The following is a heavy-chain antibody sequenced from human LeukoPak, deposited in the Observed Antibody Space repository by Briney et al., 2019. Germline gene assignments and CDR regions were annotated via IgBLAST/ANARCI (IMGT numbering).Heavy chain of an antibody. CDR3: ARDLRLGDY. J-gene: IGHJ4*02. CDR2: ISSGSGFI. D-gene: IGHD3-16*01. V-gene: IGHV3-21*06. Sequence: GGSLRLSCAASGFTVSSNYMSWVRQAPGKGLEWVSSISSGSGFIYYADSVKGRFTISRDNANNSLYLQMNSLRAEDTAVYYCARDLRLGDYWGQGTLVTVSS. CDR1: GFTVSSNY.